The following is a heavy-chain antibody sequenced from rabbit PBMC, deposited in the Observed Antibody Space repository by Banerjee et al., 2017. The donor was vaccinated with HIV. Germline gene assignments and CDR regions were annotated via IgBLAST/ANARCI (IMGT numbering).Heavy chain of an antibody. CDR3: ARVTGSVWGVGFGL. J-gene: IGHJ4*01. Sequence: QEQLVESGGGLVTLGGSLKLSCKASGIDFSSYGISWVRQAPGKGLEWIACIYTGDGNTYYASWVNGRFTIARTSSTTVTLQMTSLTAADTATYFCARVTGSVWGVGFGLWGPGTLVTVS. CDR1: GIDFSSYG. D-gene: IGHD4-1*01. CDR2: IYTGDGNT. V-gene: IGHV1S47*01.